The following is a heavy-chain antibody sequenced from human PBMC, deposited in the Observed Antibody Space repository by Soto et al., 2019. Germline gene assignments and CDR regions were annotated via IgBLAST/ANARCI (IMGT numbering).Heavy chain of an antibody. Sequence: TLSLTCTVSGGSISSGGYYWSWIRQHPGKGLEWIGYIYYSGSTYYNPSPKSRVTISVXXSXXXFXLXXXSXPAADTAVYYCARLAGTSSWDEGYWGQGTLVTVSS. CDR1: GGSISSGGYY. J-gene: IGHJ4*02. D-gene: IGHD6-13*01. CDR3: ARLAGTSSWDEGY. CDR2: IYYSGST. V-gene: IGHV4-31*03.